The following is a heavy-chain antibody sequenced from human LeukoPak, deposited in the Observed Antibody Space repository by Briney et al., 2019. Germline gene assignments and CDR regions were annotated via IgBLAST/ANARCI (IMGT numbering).Heavy chain of an antibody. CDR2: IHSSSGSI. Sequence: PGGSLRLSCAASGFNFTNYNMNWVRQAPGKGREWVSSIHSSSGSIYYADSLKGRFTISRDNAKNSLYLQMNSLRADDTAVYYCAKDRREQFDYNWFDPWGQGTLVTVSS. D-gene: IGHD6-6*01. V-gene: IGHV3-21*04. CDR1: GFNFTNYN. CDR3: AKDRREQFDYNWFDP. J-gene: IGHJ5*02.